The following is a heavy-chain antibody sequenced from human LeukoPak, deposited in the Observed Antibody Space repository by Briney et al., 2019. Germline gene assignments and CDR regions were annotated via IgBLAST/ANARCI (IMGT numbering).Heavy chain of an antibody. CDR3: ARVAQAAAGSYYYYYGMDV. V-gene: IGHV1-2*02. D-gene: IGHD6-13*01. CDR1: GYTFTGYY. CDR2: INPNSGGT. J-gene: IGHJ6*02. Sequence: ASVTVSCTASGYTFTGYYMHWVRQAPGQGLEWMGWINPNSGGTNYAQKFQGRVTMTRDTSISTAYMELSRLRSDDTAVYYCARVAQAAAGSYYYYYGMDVWGQGTTVTVSS.